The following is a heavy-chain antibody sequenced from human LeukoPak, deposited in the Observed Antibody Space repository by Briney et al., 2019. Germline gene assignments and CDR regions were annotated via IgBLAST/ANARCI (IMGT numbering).Heavy chain of an antibody. J-gene: IGHJ3*02. CDR2: IYYSGST. D-gene: IGHD3-9*01. Sequence: SETLSLTCTVSGGSISSYYWSWIRQPPGKGLEWIGYIYYSGSTNYNPSLKSRVTISVDTSENQFSLKLSSVTAADTAVYYCARGSYDILTGYSDAFDIWGQGTMVTVSS. V-gene: IGHV4-59*01. CDR1: GGSISSYY. CDR3: ARGSYDILTGYSDAFDI.